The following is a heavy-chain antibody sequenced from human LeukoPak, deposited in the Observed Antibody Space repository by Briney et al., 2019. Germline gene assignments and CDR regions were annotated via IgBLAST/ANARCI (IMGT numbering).Heavy chain of an antibody. V-gene: IGHV4-34*01. D-gene: IGHD6-19*01. CDR3: ATPGSSGWYALAY. J-gene: IGHJ4*02. CDR1: GGSFSGYY. CDR2: INHSGST. Sequence: SETLSLTCAVYGGSFSGYYWSWIRQPPGKGLEWIGEINHSGSTNYNPSLKSRVAISVDTSKNQFSLKLSSVTAADTAVYYCATPGSSGWYALAYWGQGTLVNVSS.